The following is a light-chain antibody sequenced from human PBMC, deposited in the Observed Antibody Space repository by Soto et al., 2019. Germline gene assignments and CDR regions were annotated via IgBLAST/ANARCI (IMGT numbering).Light chain of an antibody. CDR3: QQYVTSPWT. Sequence: ASQNVSSSYLAWYQQKPGQAPRLLIYGASNRATGIPDRFSGSGSGTDFTLTISRLEPEDFAVYYCQQYVTSPWTFGQGTKVDIK. CDR1: QNVSSSY. CDR2: GAS. V-gene: IGKV3-20*01. J-gene: IGKJ1*01.